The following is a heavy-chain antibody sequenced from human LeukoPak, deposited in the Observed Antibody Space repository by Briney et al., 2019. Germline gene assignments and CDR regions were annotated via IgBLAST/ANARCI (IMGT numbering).Heavy chain of an antibody. CDR2: ISASNGNT. D-gene: IGHD6-19*01. J-gene: IGHJ4*02. V-gene: IGHV1-18*01. CDR1: RYTFTSYG. CDR3: ARATMAVAEMVY. Sequence: ASVKVSCKASRYTFTSYGISWVRQAPDQGLEWMGWISASNGNTNYAQKLQGRVTMTTDTSTSTAYMELRSLRSDDTAVYYCARATMAVAEMVYWGQGTQVTVSS.